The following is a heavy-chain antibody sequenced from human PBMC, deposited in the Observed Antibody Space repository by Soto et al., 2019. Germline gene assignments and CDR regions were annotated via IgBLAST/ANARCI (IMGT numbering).Heavy chain of an antibody. Sequence: VGSLRLSCAASGFTVSSNYMSWVRQAPGKGLEWVSVIYSGGSTYYADSVKGRFTISRDNSKNTLYLQMNSLRAEDTAVYYCASSYYDFWSGDYYYYGMDVWGQGTTVTVSS. J-gene: IGHJ6*02. CDR3: ASSYYDFWSGDYYYYGMDV. CDR2: IYSGGST. CDR1: GFTVSSNY. V-gene: IGHV3-53*01. D-gene: IGHD3-3*01.